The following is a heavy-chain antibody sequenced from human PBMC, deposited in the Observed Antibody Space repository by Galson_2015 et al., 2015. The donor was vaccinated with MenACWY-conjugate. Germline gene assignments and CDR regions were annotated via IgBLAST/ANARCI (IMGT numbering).Heavy chain of an antibody. CDR3: ARGVNLASMAGY. J-gene: IGHJ4*02. CDR1: GGSINSYY. D-gene: IGHD3-3*02. V-gene: IGHV4-59*01. CDR2: MYYSGSA. Sequence: SETLSLTCTVSGGSINSYYWSWIRQPPGKGLEWTGYMYYSGSANYNPSLKSRVTISVDTSKNQFFLTMTSVTAADTAVYYCARGVNLASMAGYWGQGTLVTVSS.